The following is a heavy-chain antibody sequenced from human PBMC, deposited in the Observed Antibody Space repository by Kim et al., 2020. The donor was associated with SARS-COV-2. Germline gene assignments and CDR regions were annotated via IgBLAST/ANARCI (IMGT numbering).Heavy chain of an antibody. D-gene: IGHD2-2*01. CDR3: ARYPTLGYCSSTSCFFDY. V-gene: IGHV5-51*01. Sequence: GESLKISCKGSGYSFTSYWIGWVRQMPGKGLEWMGIIYPGDSDTRYSPSFQGQVTISADKSISTAYLQWSSLKASDTAMYYCARYPTLGYCSSTSCFFDYWGQGTLVTVSS. CDR1: GYSFTSYW. J-gene: IGHJ4*02. CDR2: IYPGDSDT.